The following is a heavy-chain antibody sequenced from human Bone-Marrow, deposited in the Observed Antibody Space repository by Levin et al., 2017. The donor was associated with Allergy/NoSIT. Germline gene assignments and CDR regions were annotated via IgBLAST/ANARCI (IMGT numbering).Heavy chain of an antibody. D-gene: IGHD4-23*01. V-gene: IGHV3-23*01. CDR2: ITRSGDTT. CDR1: GFTFTNHA. J-gene: IGHJ4*02. Sequence: GESLKISCVASGFTFTNHAMSWVRQAPGKGLEGVSSITRSGDTTYYADSVKGRFTISRDNSKNTVYLQMNSLRAEDSAIYYCSSRPFRHDGGGLDCWGQGALVTVSS. CDR3: SSRPFRHDGGGLDC.